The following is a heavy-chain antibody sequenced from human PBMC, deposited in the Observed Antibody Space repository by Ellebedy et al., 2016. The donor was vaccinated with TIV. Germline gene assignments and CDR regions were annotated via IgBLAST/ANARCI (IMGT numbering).Heavy chain of an antibody. J-gene: IGHJ4*02. CDR1: GFTFSNYH. V-gene: IGHV3-33*01. CDR3: ASSRYHYYLGNTIFAY. CDR2: IWSDGSLN. Sequence: GESLKISCAASGFTFSNYHMHWVRQAPGKGLEWVALIWSDGSLNYYADSVKGRFTLSRDSSKNTLYLQMNSLRAEDTAVYYCASSRYHYYLGNTIFAYWGQGALVTVSS. D-gene: IGHD3-10*01.